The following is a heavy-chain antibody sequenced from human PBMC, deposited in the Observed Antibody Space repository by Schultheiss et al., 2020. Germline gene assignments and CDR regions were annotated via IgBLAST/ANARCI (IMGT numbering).Heavy chain of an antibody. J-gene: IGHJ4*02. CDR1: GGSISSYY. CDR3: ARVGFIAAADN. Sequence: SETLSLTCTVSGGSISSYYWSWIRQPPGKGLEWIGYIYYSGSTNYNPSLKSRVTISVDTSKNQFSLKLSSVTAADTAVYYCARVGFIAAADNWGQGTMVTVYS. CDR2: IYYSGST. D-gene: IGHD6-13*01. V-gene: IGHV4-59*01.